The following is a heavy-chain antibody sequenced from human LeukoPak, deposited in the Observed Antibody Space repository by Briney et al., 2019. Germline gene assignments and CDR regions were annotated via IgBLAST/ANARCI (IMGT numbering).Heavy chain of an antibody. CDR1: GFVYTAFW. V-gene: IGHV3-48*04. Sequence: GGSLRLSCAGSGFVYTAFWMSWVRQAPGKGLEWVSYISSSGSTIYYADSVKGRFTISRDNAKNSLYLQMNSLRAEDTAVYYCAELGITMIGGVWGKGTTVTISS. J-gene: IGHJ6*04. CDR2: ISSSGSTI. CDR3: AELGITMIGGV. D-gene: IGHD3-10*02.